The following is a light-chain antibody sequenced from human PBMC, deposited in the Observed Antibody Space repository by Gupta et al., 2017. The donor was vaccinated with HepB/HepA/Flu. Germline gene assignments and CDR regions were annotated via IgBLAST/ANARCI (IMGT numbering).Light chain of an antibody. CDR3: QQLNIYPLT. Sequence: DLKLTQSPSCLSASVGDRVTITCRASQGISTHLAWYQQKPGKAPKLLIYDASTLQSGVPSRFSGSGSGTEFTLTISSLQPEDFATYYCQQLNIYPLTFGGGTQVEIK. CDR1: QGISTH. CDR2: DAS. V-gene: IGKV1-9*01. J-gene: IGKJ4*01.